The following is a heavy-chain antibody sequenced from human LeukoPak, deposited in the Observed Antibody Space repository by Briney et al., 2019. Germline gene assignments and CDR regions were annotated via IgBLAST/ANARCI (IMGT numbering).Heavy chain of an antibody. CDR2: INWNGGSA. Sequence: GGSLRLSCAASGFTFDDYGMSWVRQAPGKGLEWVSGINWNGGSAGYADSVKGRFTISRDNAKNSLYLQMNSLRAEDTALYYCARDPPTGYSSGWYFDYWGQGTLVTVSS. J-gene: IGHJ4*02. CDR1: GFTFDDYG. CDR3: ARDPPTGYSSGWYFDY. D-gene: IGHD6-19*01. V-gene: IGHV3-20*04.